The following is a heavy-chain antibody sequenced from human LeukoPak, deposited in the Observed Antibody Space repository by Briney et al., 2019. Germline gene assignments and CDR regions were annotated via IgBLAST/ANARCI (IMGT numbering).Heavy chain of an antibody. Sequence: GGSLRLSCAASGFTFSSYEMNWVRQAPGKGLEWVSYISSSGRTIYYADSVKGRFTISRDNAKNSLYLQMNSLRAEDTAVYYCARDRKVPAAMYNYGMDVWGKGTTVTVSS. CDR3: ARDRKVPAAMYNYGMDV. J-gene: IGHJ6*04. CDR2: ISSSGRTI. D-gene: IGHD2-2*01. CDR1: GFTFSSYE. V-gene: IGHV3-48*03.